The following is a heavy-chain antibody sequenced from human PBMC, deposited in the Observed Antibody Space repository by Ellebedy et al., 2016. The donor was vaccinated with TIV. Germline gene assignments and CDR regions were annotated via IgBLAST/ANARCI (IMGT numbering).Heavy chain of an antibody. J-gene: IGHJ5*02. CDR2: IKQDGSEN. CDR3: ARDPEGGPIVGATSFDP. CDR1: GFTFSSYW. Sequence: GGSLRLXXAASGFTFSSYWMSWVRQAPGKGLEWVANIKQDGSENNYADSVKGRFTISRDNAKNSLYLQMNSLRAEDTAVYYCARDPEGGPIVGATSFDPWGQGTLVTVSS. D-gene: IGHD1-26*01. V-gene: IGHV3-7*01.